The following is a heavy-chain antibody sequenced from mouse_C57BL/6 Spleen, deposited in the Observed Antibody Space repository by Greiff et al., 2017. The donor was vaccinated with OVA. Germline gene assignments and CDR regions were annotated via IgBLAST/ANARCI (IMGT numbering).Heavy chain of an antibody. Sequence: QVQLQQPGAELVKPGASVKMSCKASGYTFTSYWITWVKQRPGQGLEWIGDIYPGSGSTNYNEKFKSKATLTVDTSSSTAYMQLSSLTSEDSAVYYCARGGDYALYAMDYWGQGTSVTVSS. V-gene: IGHV1-55*01. CDR2: IYPGSGST. CDR3: ARGGDYALYAMDY. D-gene: IGHD2-4*01. J-gene: IGHJ4*01. CDR1: GYTFTSYW.